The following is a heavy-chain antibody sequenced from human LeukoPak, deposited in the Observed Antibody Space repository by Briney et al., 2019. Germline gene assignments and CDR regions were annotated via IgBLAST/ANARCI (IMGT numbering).Heavy chain of an antibody. CDR1: GGSFSGYY. CDR2: INHSGST. Sequence: PSETLSLTCAVYGGSFSGYYWSWIRQPPGKGLEWIGEINHSGSTNYNPSRKSPVTISVDTSKNQFALKLSSVSAADTAVYYCARGDQQWLASREPSTSFDYWGQGSLVTVSS. V-gene: IGHV4-34*01. CDR3: ARGDQQWLASREPSTSFDY. J-gene: IGHJ4*02. D-gene: IGHD6-19*01.